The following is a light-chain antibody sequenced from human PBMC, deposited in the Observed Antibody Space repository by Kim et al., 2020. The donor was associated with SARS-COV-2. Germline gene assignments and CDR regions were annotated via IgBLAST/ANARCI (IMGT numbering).Light chain of an antibody. CDR3: QAWDSSTAV. CDR1: KLGDKY. CDR2: QDS. J-gene: IGLJ2*01. V-gene: IGLV3-1*01. Sequence: VSPGQTASITCSGEKLGDKYARWYQQKPGQSPVLVIYQDSKRPSGIPERFSGSNSGNTATLTISGTQAMDEADYYCQAWDSSTAVFGGGTQLTVL.